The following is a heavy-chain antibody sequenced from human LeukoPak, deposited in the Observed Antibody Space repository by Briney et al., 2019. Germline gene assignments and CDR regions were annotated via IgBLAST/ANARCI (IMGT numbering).Heavy chain of an antibody. J-gene: IGHJ4*02. V-gene: IGHV3-23*01. CDR2: ISGSGGST. CDR3: TRSGYRHPYHFDS. D-gene: IGHD3-22*01. Sequence: GGTLRLSCAASGFTFSSYGMSWVRQAPGKGLEWVSAISGSGGSTYYADSVKGRFTISRDNSKNTLSLQMNRLRVEDTAIYYCTRSGYRHPYHFDSWGQGTLVTVSS. CDR1: GFTFSSYG.